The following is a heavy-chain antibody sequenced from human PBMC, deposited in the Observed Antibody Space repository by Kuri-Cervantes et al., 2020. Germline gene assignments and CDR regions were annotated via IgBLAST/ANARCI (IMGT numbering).Heavy chain of an antibody. CDR3: GRVYGGLHWYFDL. D-gene: IGHD4-23*01. Sequence: ESLKISCTVSGGSISSYYWSWIRQPPGKGLEWIGYIYYSGSTYYNPSLKSRVTISVDTSKNQFSLKLSSVTAADTAVYYCGRVYGGLHWYFDLWGRGTLVTVSS. J-gene: IGHJ2*01. CDR2: IYYSGST. V-gene: IGHV4-59*12. CDR1: GGSISSYY.